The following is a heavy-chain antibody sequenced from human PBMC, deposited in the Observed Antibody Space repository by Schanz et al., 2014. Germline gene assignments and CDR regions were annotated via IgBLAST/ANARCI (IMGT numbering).Heavy chain of an antibody. CDR3: VSQTGSPNY. D-gene: IGHD6-13*01. Sequence: EVQLVESGGGLVQPGGSLRLSCAASGITFSSHSFNWVRQAPGKGLEWISYITYNGGTIYYADSVKGRFTISRDNAKNSLFLHMNSLRAEDTAVYFCVSQTGSPNYWGQGTLVTVSS. CDR2: ITYNGGTI. CDR1: GITFSSHS. V-gene: IGHV3-48*04. J-gene: IGHJ4*02.